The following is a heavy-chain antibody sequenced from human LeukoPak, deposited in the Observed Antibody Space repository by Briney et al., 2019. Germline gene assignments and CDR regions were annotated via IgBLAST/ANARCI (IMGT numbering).Heavy chain of an antibody. CDR3: TRDLGVDTTMIFFDY. J-gene: IGHJ4*02. V-gene: IGHV1-18*01. D-gene: IGHD5-18*01. CDR1: CYTFTSYG. CDR2: ISAYNGNT. Sequence: ASAMVFCRASCYTFTSYGISWVRRAPAQGLEWMGWISAYNGNTNYAQKLQGRVTMTTDTSTSTAYMELRSLRSDDTAVYYCTRDLGVDTTMIFFDYWGQGSLVTVSS.